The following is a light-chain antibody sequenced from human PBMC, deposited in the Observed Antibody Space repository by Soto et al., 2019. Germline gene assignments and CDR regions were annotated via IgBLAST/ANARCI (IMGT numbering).Light chain of an antibody. CDR2: DAS. V-gene: IGKV3-11*01. Sequence: EIVLTQSPDTLSLSPGERAIFSCRTSQSNGSTLAWYQHKPGQAPRLLIYDASKRATGIPARFSGSGSGTDFTLTISSLEPEDFAVYFCQQRSKWPVTFGPGTTVDIK. CDR1: QSNGST. J-gene: IGKJ3*01. CDR3: QQRSKWPVT.